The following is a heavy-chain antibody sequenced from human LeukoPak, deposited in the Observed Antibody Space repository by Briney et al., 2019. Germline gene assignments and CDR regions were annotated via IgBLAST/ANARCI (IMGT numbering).Heavy chain of an antibody. CDR3: ARHGSVRSPLGP. CDR1: GDSISGYY. Sequence: SETLSLTCTVSGDSISGYYWSWIRQPPGKGLEWIGYIYATGSTNYNPSLKSRVTISVDTSKNQFSLNLRSVTAADTAVYYCARHGSVRSPLGPWGQGTLVTVSS. J-gene: IGHJ5*02. CDR2: IYATGST. D-gene: IGHD3-10*01. V-gene: IGHV4-4*09.